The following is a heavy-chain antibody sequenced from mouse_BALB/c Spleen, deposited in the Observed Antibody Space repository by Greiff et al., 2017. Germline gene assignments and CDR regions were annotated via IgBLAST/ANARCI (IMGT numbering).Heavy chain of an antibody. J-gene: IGHJ2*01. CDR2: IDPSDSYT. D-gene: IGHD1-1*01. CDR3: ARSPVITTAVTDY. CDR1: GYTFTSYW. Sequence: QVQLKQPGAELVKPGASVKLSCKASGYTFTSYWMHWVKQRPGQGLEWIGEIDPSDSYTNYNQKFKGKATLTVDKSSSTAYMQLSSLTSEDSAVYYCARSPVITTAVTDYWGQGTTLTVSS. V-gene: IGHV1-69*02.